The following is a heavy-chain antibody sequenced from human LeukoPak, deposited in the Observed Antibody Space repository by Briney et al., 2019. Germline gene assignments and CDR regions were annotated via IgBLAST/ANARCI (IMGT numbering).Heavy chain of an antibody. CDR3: ARGGSYSSSWYRIDY. V-gene: IGHV1-18*04. Sequence: ASVKVSCKASGYIITTYYMHWVRQAPGQGLEWMGWISANNGNTNSAQKFQGRVTMTTDTSTRTAYMELWSLRFDDTAVYYCARGGSYSSSWYRIDYWGQGTLVTVSS. J-gene: IGHJ4*02. D-gene: IGHD6-13*01. CDR1: GYIITTYY. CDR2: ISANNGNT.